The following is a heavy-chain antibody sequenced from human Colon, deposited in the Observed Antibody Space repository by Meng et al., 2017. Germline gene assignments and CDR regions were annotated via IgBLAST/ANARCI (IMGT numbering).Heavy chain of an antibody. D-gene: IGHD1-26*01. CDR3: ARDPSGLLVGATRDYGMDV. CDR1: GFTFRSYE. Sequence: GESLKISCEASGFTFRSYEMHWVRQAPGRGLEWVSFISSSGSIKYYAASVKGRFTISRDNAQNSLYLQMNSLRAEDTAVYYCARDPSGLLVGATRDYGMDVWGQGTTVT. V-gene: IGHV3-48*03. CDR2: ISSSGSIK. J-gene: IGHJ6*02.